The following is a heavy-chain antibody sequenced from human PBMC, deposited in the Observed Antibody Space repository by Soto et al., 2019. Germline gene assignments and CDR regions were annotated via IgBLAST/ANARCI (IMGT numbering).Heavy chain of an antibody. CDR1: GFIFSSFA. V-gene: IGHV3-33*01. J-gene: IGHJ4*02. CDR2: IWYDGGNK. CDR3: ARDQPGYSYGYGLGY. D-gene: IGHD5-18*01. Sequence: SLRLSCAASGFIFSSFAMHWVRQAPGKGLEWVAVIWYDGGNKYYADSVRGRFTISRDNSKNTLYLQMNGLRAEDTAVYYCARDQPGYSYGYGLGYWGQGTLVTVSS.